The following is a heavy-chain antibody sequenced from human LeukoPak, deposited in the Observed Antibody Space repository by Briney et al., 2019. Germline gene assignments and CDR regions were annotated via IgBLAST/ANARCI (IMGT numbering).Heavy chain of an antibody. Sequence: GGSLRLSCAASGFTISSNDMNGGSQAPGKGLEWGSVIYSGGSTYYADSVQGRFTISRDNSKDTLYLQMNSLRAEDTGVYYCARDRYGGTTGFDPWGQGTLVTVSS. V-gene: IGHV3-66*01. D-gene: IGHD4-23*01. J-gene: IGHJ5*02. CDR3: ARDRYGGTTGFDP. CDR2: IYSGGST. CDR1: GFTISSND.